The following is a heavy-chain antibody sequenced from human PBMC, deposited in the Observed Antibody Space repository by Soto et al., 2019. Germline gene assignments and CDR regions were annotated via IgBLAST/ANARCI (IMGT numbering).Heavy chain of an antibody. CDR1: GFTFSSYG. CDR3: AKVADGGRLTWFDP. Sequence: QVQLVESGGGVVQPGRSLRLSCAASGFTFSSYGMHWVRQAPGKGLEWVAVISYDGGNKYYADSVKGRFTISRDNSENTVHLQMNSLRDADTAIYYCAKVADGGRLTWFDPWGQGTLVIVSS. J-gene: IGHJ5*02. D-gene: IGHD2-15*01. CDR2: ISYDGGNK. V-gene: IGHV3-30*18.